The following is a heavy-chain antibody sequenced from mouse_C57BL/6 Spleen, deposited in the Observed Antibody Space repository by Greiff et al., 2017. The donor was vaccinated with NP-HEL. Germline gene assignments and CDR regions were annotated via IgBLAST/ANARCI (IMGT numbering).Heavy chain of an antibody. D-gene: IGHD2-3*01. CDR3: ARADDGYHYFDY. CDR2: ISNGGGST. J-gene: IGHJ2*01. V-gene: IGHV5-12*01. CDR1: GFTFSDYY. Sequence: EVKLVESGGGLVQPGGSLKLSCAASGFTFSDYYMYWVRQTPEKRLEWVAYISNGGGSTYYPDTVKGEFTISRDNAKNTLYLQKSRLKSEDTAMYYCARADDGYHYFDYWGQGTTLTVSS.